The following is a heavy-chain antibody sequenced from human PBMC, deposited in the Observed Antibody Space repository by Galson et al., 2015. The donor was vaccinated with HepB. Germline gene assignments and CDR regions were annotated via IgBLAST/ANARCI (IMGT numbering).Heavy chain of an antibody. CDR2: INPSGGST. V-gene: IGHV1-46*04. CDR3: ARVSSSWSLKYYFDY. CDR1: GYTFTSYY. Sequence: SVKVSCKASGYTFTSYYMHWVRQAPGQGLEWMGIINPSGGSTSYAQKLQGRVTMTRDTSTSTVYMELSSLGSEDTAVYYCARVSSSWSLKYYFDYWGQGTLVTVSS. D-gene: IGHD6-13*01. J-gene: IGHJ4*02.